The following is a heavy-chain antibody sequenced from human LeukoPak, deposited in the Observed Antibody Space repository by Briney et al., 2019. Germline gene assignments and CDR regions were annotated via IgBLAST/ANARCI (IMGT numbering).Heavy chain of an antibody. D-gene: IGHD6-25*01. V-gene: IGHV1-8*03. CDR2: MNPNSGNT. J-gene: IGHJ3*02. Sequence: ASVKVSCKASGYTFTSYDINWVRQAAGQGLEWMGLMNPNSGNTGYAQKFQGRVTITRNTSISTAYMELSSLRSEDTAVYYCARIRQAGAFDIWGQGTMVTVSS. CDR1: GYTFTSYD. CDR3: ARIRQAGAFDI.